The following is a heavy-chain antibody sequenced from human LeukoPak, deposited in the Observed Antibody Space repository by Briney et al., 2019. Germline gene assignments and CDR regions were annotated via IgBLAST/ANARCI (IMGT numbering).Heavy chain of an antibody. V-gene: IGHV3-7*05. CDR2: IKQDGSEK. CDR3: ARHGRSCFDY. CDR1: TFTFTTYW. Sequence: GGSLRLSCAASTFTFTTYWMIWVRQAPGKGLEWVANIKQDGSEKYYVDSVKGRFTISRDNAKSSLYLQMNSLRAEDTAVYYCARHGRSCFDYWGQGTLVTASS. J-gene: IGHJ4*02.